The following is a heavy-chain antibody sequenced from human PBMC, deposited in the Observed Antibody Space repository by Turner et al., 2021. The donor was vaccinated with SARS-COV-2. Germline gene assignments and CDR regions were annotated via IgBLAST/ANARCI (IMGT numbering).Heavy chain of an antibody. Sequence: EVQLVGSGGSLIQPGGSLRLPCAASGFTVSSNYMSWVRQAPGKGLEWVSVIYSGGSTFYADSLKGRFTISRDNSKNTLYLQMNSLRAEDTAFYYCARDLGGLRFDYWGQGTLVTVSS. V-gene: IGHV3-53*01. CDR1: GFTVSSNY. J-gene: IGHJ4*02. D-gene: IGHD2-15*01. CDR2: IYSGGST. CDR3: ARDLGGLRFDY.